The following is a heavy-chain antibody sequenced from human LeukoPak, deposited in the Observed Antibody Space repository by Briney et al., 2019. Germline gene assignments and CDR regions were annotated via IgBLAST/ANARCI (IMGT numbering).Heavy chain of an antibody. D-gene: IGHD5-18*01. CDR3: AKEGGGYSYGYLYYFYYMDV. V-gene: IGHV3-9*01. Sequence: GGSLRLSCAASGFTFDDYAMHWVRQAPGKGLEWVSGISWNSGSIGYADSVKGRFTISRDNARNSLYLQMNTLRPEDTALYYCAKEGGGYSYGYLYYFYYMDVWGKGTTVTISS. CDR1: GFTFDDYA. CDR2: ISWNSGSI. J-gene: IGHJ6*03.